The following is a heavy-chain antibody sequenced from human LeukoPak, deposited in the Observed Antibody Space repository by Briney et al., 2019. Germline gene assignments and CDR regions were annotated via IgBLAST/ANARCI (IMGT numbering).Heavy chain of an antibody. CDR2: IYYSGST. J-gene: IGHJ6*02. CDR1: GGSISSGGYY. V-gene: IGHV4-31*03. CDR3: ARANGDYVTPRYYYYGMDV. Sequence: PSETLSLTCTVSGGSISSGGYYWSWIRQHPGTGLEWIGYIYYSGSTYYNPSLKSRVTISVDTSKNQFSLKLSSVTAADTAVYYCARANGDYVTPRYYYYGMDVWGQGTTVTVSS. D-gene: IGHD4-17*01.